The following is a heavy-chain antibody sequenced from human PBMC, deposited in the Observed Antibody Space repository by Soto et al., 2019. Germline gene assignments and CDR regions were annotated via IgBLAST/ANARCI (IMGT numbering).Heavy chain of an antibody. CDR2: IYHSGST. J-gene: IGHJ6*02. V-gene: IGHV4-31*03. CDR3: ARARMVRGVIYYYGMDV. CDR1: GGSISSGGNY. D-gene: IGHD3-10*01. Sequence: QVQLQESGPGLVKSSQTLSLTCTVSGGSISSGGNYWSWIRQHPGKGLEWIGYIYHSGSTYYNPSLKSRVTISVDTSKNQFSLKLNSVTAADTAVDYCARARMVRGVIYYYGMDVWGQGTTVTVSS.